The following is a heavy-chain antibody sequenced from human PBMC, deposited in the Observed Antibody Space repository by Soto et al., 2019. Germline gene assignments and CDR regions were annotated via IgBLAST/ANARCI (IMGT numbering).Heavy chain of an antibody. CDR3: ARGHYDFWSGYFATIDY. Sequence: SETLSLTCTVSGGSISNYYWSWIRQPPGKGLEWIGYIHYSGNTNYSPSLKSRVTISADTPKNQFSLKLSSVTAADTAVYYCARGHYDFWSGYFATIDYWGQGTLVTVSS. CDR1: GGSISNYY. D-gene: IGHD3-3*01. J-gene: IGHJ4*02. CDR2: IHYSGNT. V-gene: IGHV4-59*08.